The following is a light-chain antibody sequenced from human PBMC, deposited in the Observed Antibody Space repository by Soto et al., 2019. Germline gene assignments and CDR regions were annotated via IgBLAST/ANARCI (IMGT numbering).Light chain of an antibody. V-gene: IGKV1-39*01. CDR1: QSISSY. Sequence: DIQMTQSPSSLSASVGDRGTITCRASQSISSYLKWYQQKPGKAPKRLIYAASSLQSRVPSGFSSSGAGEDFTLTISSLQPEDVATYCWQQSYSPPHTFGQGTKLEIK. CDR2: AAS. CDR3: QQSYSPPHT. J-gene: IGKJ2*01.